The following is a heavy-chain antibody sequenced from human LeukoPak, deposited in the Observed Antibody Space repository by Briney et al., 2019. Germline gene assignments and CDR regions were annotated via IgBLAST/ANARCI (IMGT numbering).Heavy chain of an antibody. V-gene: IGHV1-69*06. D-gene: IGHD3-9*01. Sequence: SVKVSCKASGGTFSSYAISWVRQAPGQGLEWMGGIIPIFGTANYAQKFQGRVTITADKSTSTAYMELSSLRSEDTAVYYCARGQPSYYDILTGYQNWGQGTLVTVSS. CDR2: IIPIFGTA. J-gene: IGHJ4*02. CDR1: GGTFSSYA. CDR3: ARGQPSYYDILTGYQN.